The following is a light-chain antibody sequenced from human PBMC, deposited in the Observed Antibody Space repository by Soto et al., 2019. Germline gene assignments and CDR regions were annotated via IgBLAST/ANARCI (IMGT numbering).Light chain of an antibody. Sequence: DIQMTQSPSSLSASVGDRVTIPCRASQRISSYLNWYQQKPGKAPKLLIYAASSLQSGVPSRFSGSGSGTDFTLTISSLQPEDFATYYCQQSYSTRLTFGGGTKVEIK. V-gene: IGKV1-39*01. CDR1: QRISSY. CDR3: QQSYSTRLT. J-gene: IGKJ4*01. CDR2: AAS.